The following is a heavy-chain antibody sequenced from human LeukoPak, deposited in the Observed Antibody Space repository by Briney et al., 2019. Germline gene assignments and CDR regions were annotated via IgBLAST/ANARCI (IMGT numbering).Heavy chain of an antibody. CDR3: LAEGTIDY. CDR2: IRSEAYGGTA. V-gene: IGHV3-49*04. CDR1: GFSFRAYA. Sequence: GGSLRLSCTASGFSFRAYALSWVRQAPGRGLEWIGFIRSEAYGGTAQYAASVEGRFTISRDDSKNTAYLQMNGLKIEDTAVYFCLAEGTIDYWGQGTLVTVSS. J-gene: IGHJ4*02.